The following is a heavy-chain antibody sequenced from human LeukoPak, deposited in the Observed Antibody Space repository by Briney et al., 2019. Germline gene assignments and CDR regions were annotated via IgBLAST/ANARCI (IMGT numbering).Heavy chain of an antibody. CDR2: ISYDGSNE. J-gene: IGHJ6*03. V-gene: IGHV3-30*03. CDR1: GFTFSSYG. D-gene: IGHD5-18*01. Sequence: PGRSLRLSCAASGFTFSSYGMHWVRQAPGKGLEWVAVISYDGSNEYYADSVKGRFTISRDNSKNTLYLQMNSLRAEDTAVYYCATVPYGYLGYYYYYMDVWDKGTTVTISS. CDR3: ATVPYGYLGYYYYYMDV.